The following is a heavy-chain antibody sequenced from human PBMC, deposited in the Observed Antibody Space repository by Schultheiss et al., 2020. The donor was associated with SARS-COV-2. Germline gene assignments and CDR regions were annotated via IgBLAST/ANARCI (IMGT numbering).Heavy chain of an antibody. V-gene: IGHV2-5*02. Sequence: SGPTLVKPTQTLTLTCTFSGFSLNTRRVGVGWIRQPPGKALEWLALIYWDDDKRYSPSLKSRLTITKDTSKNQVVLTMTNMDPVDTATYYCARWLLPYAFDYWGQGTLVTVSS. CDR1: GFSLNTRRVG. CDR2: IYWDDDK. D-gene: IGHD3-22*01. CDR3: ARWLLPYAFDY. J-gene: IGHJ4*02.